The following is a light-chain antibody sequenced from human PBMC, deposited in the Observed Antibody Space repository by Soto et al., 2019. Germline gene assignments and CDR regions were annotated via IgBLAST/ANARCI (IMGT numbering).Light chain of an antibody. Sequence: EIVLTQSPATLSLSPGERATLSCRASQSVSSYLAWYQQKPGQAPRLLIYDASNRATGIPARFSGSGSATGFPLSIRSLEAEDFAVYFCQQRSNRPPITFGQWTRLDI. J-gene: IGKJ5*01. CDR3: QQRSNRPPIT. CDR2: DAS. CDR1: QSVSSY. V-gene: IGKV3-11*01.